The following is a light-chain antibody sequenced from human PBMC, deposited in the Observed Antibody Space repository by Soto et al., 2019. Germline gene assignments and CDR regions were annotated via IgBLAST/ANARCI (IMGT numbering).Light chain of an antibody. CDR2: GAS. Sequence: EIVMTQSPAILSVSPGERPALSCRASQSVGINVAWYQQKPGQAPRLLIYGASTRATGSPDRFSASGSATEFTLTISSLQSEDFAVYYCQQYNDWPRTFGQGTKVDMK. V-gene: IGKV3-15*01. CDR3: QQYNDWPRT. J-gene: IGKJ1*01. CDR1: QSVGIN.